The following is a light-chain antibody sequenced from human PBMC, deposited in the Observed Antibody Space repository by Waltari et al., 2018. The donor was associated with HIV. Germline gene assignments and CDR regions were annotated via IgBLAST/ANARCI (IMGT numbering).Light chain of an antibody. J-gene: IGLJ3*02. CDR2: GNH. CDR1: SSNLGTPT. V-gene: IGLV1-44*01. Sequence: QSVLTQPPSASATPGQRITISCPGRSSNLGTPTATWYQQLPGSAPKFLMYGNHVRPSGVPDRFSGSKSGTSASLAISGLRSEDEADYYCAAWDDSLNAWVFGGGTKVTVL. CDR3: AAWDDSLNAWV.